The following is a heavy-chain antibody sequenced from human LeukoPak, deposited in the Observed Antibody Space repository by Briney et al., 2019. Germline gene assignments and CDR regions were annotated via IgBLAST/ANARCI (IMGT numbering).Heavy chain of an antibody. CDR3: ARAYFKYYYDSSGHFDY. D-gene: IGHD3-22*01. V-gene: IGHV1-46*01. CDR1: GYTFTSYY. CDR2: INPSGGST. J-gene: IGHJ4*02. Sequence: ASVKVSCKASGYTFTSYYMHWVRQVPGQGLEWMGIINPSGGSTSYAQKFQGRVTMTRDTSTSTVYMELSSLRSEDTAVYYCARAYFKYYYDSSGHFDYWGQGTLVTVSS.